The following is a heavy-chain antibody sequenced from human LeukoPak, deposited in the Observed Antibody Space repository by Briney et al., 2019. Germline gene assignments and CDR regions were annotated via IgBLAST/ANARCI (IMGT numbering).Heavy chain of an antibody. V-gene: IGHV5-51*01. CDR2: I. Sequence: AGESLKISCKGSGYSFTSYWIGWVRQMPGKGLEWMGIIYSPSFQGQVTISADKSISTAYLQWSSLKASDTAMYYCARPLASPEGGVDYWGQGTLVTVSS. J-gene: IGHJ4*02. CDR3: ARPLASPEGGVDY. CDR1: GYSFTSYW. D-gene: IGHD3-16*01.